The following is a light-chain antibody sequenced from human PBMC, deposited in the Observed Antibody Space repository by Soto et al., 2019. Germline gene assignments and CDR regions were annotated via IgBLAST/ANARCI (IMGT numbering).Light chain of an antibody. Sequence: HSALTQPPSASGSPGQSVTISCTGTPSDVGASNYVSWYQQQPGKAPKLMISEVSKRPSGVPDRFAGSKSGNTASLTVSGLQAEDEADYYCSSSAGTKNMVFGAGTKVTVL. J-gene: IGLJ1*01. V-gene: IGLV2-8*01. CDR2: EVS. CDR1: PSDVGASNY. CDR3: SSSAGTKNMV.